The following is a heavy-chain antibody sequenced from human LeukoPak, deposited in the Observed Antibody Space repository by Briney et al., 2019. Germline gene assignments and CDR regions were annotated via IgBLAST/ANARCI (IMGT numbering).Heavy chain of an antibody. CDR2: IYSGGST. D-gene: IGHD3-22*01. J-gene: IGHJ4*02. CDR1: GFTVSSNY. V-gene: IGHV3-53*01. CDR3: ARGDYFYYDSSGYYSH. Sequence: PGGSLRLSCAASGFTVSSNYMSWFRQAPGKGREWFSVIYSGGSTYYADSVKGRFTISRDNSKNTLYLQMNSLRAEDTAVYYCARGDYFYYDSSGYYSHWGQGTLVTVSS.